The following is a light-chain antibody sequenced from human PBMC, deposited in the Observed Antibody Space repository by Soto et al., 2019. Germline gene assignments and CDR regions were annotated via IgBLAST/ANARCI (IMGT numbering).Light chain of an antibody. J-gene: IGLJ7*01. CDR3: SSYTSSSTAV. CDR2: EVS. V-gene: IGLV2-14*01. CDR1: SSDVGGYTY. Sequence: QSALTQPASVSGSPGQSITISCTGTSSDVGGYTYVSWYQHHPGKAPKLMIYEVSNRPSGVSNRFSGSKSGNTASLTISGLQAEDEADYYCSSYTSSSTAVFGGGTQLTVL.